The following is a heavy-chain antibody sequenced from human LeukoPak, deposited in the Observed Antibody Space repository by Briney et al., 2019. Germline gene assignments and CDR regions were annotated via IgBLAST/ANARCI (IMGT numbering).Heavy chain of an antibody. CDR2: ISYSGIT. CDR1: GGSISSGDYY. V-gene: IGHV4-30-4*08. Sequence: SETLSLTCTVSGGSISSGDYYWSWIRQPPGKGLEWIGYISYSGITYYNPSLKSRVTMSVDTSKNQVSLKPNSVTAADTAVYYCARDFRTAEILDYWGQGALVTVSS. CDR3: ARDFRTAEILDY. D-gene: IGHD1-14*01. J-gene: IGHJ4*02.